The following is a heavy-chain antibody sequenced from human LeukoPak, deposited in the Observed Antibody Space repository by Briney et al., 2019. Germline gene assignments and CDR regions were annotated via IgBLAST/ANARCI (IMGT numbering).Heavy chain of an antibody. J-gene: IGHJ6*02. D-gene: IGHD3-16*01. V-gene: IGHV4-31*03. CDR1: GGSISSGGYY. CDR2: IYYSGST. CDR3: AGSQLGPYYYYGMDV. Sequence: SQTLSLTCTVSGGSISSGGYYWSWIRQHPGKGLEWIGYIYYSGSTYCNPSLKSRVTISVDTSKNQFSLKLSSVTAADTAVYYCAGSQLGPYYYYGMDVWGQGTTVTVSS.